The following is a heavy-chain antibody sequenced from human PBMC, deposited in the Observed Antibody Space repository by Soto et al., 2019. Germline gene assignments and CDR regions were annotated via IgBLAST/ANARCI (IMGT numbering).Heavy chain of an antibody. Sequence: QVQLVESGGGVVQPGRSLRLSCTASGFTFRSYGMHWVRQAPGKGLEWVAVIWYDGSNKYYADSVKGRFTISRDNSKNTLYLQMNSLRAEDTAMYFCAKDGEVLGSLDYFDYWGQGTLVAVSS. CDR2: IWYDGSNK. V-gene: IGHV3-33*06. J-gene: IGHJ4*02. CDR1: GFTFRSYG. D-gene: IGHD3-10*01. CDR3: AKDGEVLGSLDYFDY.